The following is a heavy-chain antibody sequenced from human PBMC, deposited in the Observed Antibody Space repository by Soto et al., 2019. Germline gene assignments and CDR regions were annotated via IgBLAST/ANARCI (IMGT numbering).Heavy chain of an antibody. CDR2: ISAHYGHT. CDR3: ARGDIVAIFGMDV. D-gene: IGHD5-12*01. V-gene: IGHV1-18*01. CDR1: GYTFTSYG. J-gene: IGHJ6*02. Sequence: EASVKVSCKASGYTFTSYGISWVRQAPGQGLEWMGWISAHYGHTSYAQKFQGRVTMTRDTSTSTVYMELSSLRSEDTAVYYCARGDIVAIFGMDVWGQGTTVTVS.